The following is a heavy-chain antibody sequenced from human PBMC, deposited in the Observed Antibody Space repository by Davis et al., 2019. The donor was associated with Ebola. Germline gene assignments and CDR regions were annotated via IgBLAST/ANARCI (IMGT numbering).Heavy chain of an antibody. V-gene: IGHV3-21*05. Sequence: GGSLRLSCAASGFTFNRNWMSWVRQAPGQGLEWVSYISSSSSYIYYADSEKGRFTVSRDNAKNSLYLQMNSLRAEDTAVYYCAREGGTYYYYGLDVWGKGTTVTVSS. CDR2: ISSSSSYI. D-gene: IGHD3-16*01. J-gene: IGHJ6*04. CDR3: AREGGTYYYYGLDV. CDR1: GFTFNRNW.